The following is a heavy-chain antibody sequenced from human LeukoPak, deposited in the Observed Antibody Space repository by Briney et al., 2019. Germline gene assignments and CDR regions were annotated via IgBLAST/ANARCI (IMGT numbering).Heavy chain of an antibody. D-gene: IGHD6-25*01. J-gene: IGHJ4*02. Sequence: GGSLRLSCGASGFTFSSYWMSWVRQAPGKGLEWVANIKQDGSQKYYVDSVKGRFTISRDSAQNSLYLQMNSLRAEDTAVYYCARGGGGSDYWGQGTLVIVSS. V-gene: IGHV3-7*01. CDR2: IKQDGSQK. CDR3: ARGGGGSDY. CDR1: GFTFSSYW.